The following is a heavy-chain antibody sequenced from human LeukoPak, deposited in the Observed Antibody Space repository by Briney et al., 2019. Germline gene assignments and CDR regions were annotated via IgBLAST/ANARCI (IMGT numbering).Heavy chain of an antibody. D-gene: IGHD6-19*01. CDR3: ARVLIDTHGWYHFDY. Sequence: ETLSLTCTVSGASISKYYWSWIRQPRGKGLEWIGSIYYSGSTNYSHSLKSRVTMSLDTSKNQFSLRLSSVTTADTAVYYCARVLIDTHGWYHFDYWGQGTLVTVSS. CDR1: GASISKYY. V-gene: IGHV4-59*01. J-gene: IGHJ4*02. CDR2: IYYSGST.